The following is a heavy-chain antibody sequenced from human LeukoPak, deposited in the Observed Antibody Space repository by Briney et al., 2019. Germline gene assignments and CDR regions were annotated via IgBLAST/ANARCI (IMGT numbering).Heavy chain of an antibody. V-gene: IGHV1-2*02. D-gene: IGHD5-12*01. CDR2: INPNSGVT. CDR1: GYTFSGFY. Sequence: ASVKVSCKASGYTFSGFYIHWVRQAAGQGREWMGWINPNSGVTNYAQKLQGRVTITRDTSIDTAYMQLRRLRSDDTAVYYCAKDRYGDYEAPFHYYMDAWGRGSTVTVSS. CDR3: AKDRYGDYEAPFHYYMDA. J-gene: IGHJ6*03.